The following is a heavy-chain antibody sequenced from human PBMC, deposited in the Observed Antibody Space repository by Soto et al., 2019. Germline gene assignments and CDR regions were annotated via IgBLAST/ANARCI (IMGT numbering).Heavy chain of an antibody. V-gene: IGHV4-39*01. CDR2: IYYSGST. Sequence: SQTLSLTCTVSGGSISSSSYYWGWIRQPPGKGLKWIGSIYYSGSTYYNPSLKSRVTISVDTSKNQFSLKLSSVTAADTAVYYCTRPGIAAAGVDYWGQGTLVTVS. CDR1: GGSISSSSYY. J-gene: IGHJ4*02. D-gene: IGHD6-13*01. CDR3: TRPGIAAAGVDY.